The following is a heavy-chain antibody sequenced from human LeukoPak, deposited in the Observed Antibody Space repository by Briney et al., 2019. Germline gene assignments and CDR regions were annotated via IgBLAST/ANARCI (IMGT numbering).Heavy chain of an antibody. J-gene: IGHJ3*02. D-gene: IGHD1-26*01. Sequence: GGSLRLSCAASGFTFSSYSMNWVRQAPGKGLEWVSSISSSSSYIYYADSVKGRFTISRDNAKNSLYLQMNSLRAEDTAVYYCAKDREYSGSYFGAFDIWGQGTMVTVSS. CDR3: AKDREYSGSYFGAFDI. V-gene: IGHV3-21*01. CDR1: GFTFSSYS. CDR2: ISSSSSYI.